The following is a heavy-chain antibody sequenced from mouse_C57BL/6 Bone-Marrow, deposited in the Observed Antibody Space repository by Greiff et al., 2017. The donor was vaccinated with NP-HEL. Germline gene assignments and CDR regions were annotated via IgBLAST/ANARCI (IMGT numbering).Heavy chain of an antibody. J-gene: IGHJ4*01. CDR3: ARPPYPYYAMDD. CDR2: IYPGSGST. Sequence: QVQLQQPGAELVKPGASVKMSCKASGYTFTSYWITWVKQRPGQGLEWIGDIYPGSGSTNYNEKFKSKATLTVDTSSSTAYMQLSSLTSEDSAVYYCARPPYPYYAMDDWGQGTTVTVSS. CDR1: GYTFTSYW. V-gene: IGHV1-55*01.